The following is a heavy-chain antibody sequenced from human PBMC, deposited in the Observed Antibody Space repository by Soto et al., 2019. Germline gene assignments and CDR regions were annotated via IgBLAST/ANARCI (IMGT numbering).Heavy chain of an antibody. CDR2: INPGNDNT. J-gene: IGHJ6*02. CDR1: GYTFTSYA. V-gene: IGHV1-3*01. CDR3: ARADCSSTTCYFYYGMDV. D-gene: IGHD2-2*01. Sequence: ASVKVSCKASGYTFTSYALHWVRQAPGQRLKWMGRINPGNDNTRYSQKFQPRVTITRDTSASIAHMELSSLTSDDTAVYYCARADCSSTTCYFYYGMDVWGQGTTVTVSS.